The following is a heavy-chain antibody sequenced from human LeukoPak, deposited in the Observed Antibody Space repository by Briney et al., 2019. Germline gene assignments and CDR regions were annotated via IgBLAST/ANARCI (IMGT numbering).Heavy chain of an antibody. J-gene: IGHJ4*02. CDR2: ISAYNGNT. V-gene: IGHV1-18*01. Sequence: GASVKVSCKASGYTFTSYGISWVRQAPGQGLEWMGWISAYNGNTNYAQKLQGRVTMTTDTSTSTAYMELRSLRSDDTAVYYCARAHNPYYDSSGYYPYWGQGTLVTVSS. D-gene: IGHD3-22*01. CDR3: ARAHNPYYDSSGYYPY. CDR1: GYTFTSYG.